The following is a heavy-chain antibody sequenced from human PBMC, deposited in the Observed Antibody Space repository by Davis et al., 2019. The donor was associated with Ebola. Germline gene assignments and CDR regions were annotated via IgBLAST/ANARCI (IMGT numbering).Heavy chain of an antibody. CDR2: INPNSGGT. J-gene: IGHJ5*02. V-gene: IGHV1-2*04. Sequence: AASVKVSCKASGYTFTGYYMHWVRQAPGQGLEWMGRINPNSGGTNYAQKFQGWVTMTRDTSISTAYMELSRLRSDDTAVYYCARERKYSSSWFDPSYNWFDPWGQGTLVTVSS. CDR3: ARERKYSSSWFDPSYNWFDP. CDR1: GYTFTGYY. D-gene: IGHD6-13*01.